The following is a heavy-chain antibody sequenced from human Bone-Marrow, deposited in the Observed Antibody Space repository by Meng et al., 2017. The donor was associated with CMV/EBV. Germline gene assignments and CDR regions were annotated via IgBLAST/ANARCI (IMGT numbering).Heavy chain of an antibody. Sequence: ASVKVSCKTSGYTFTDYGVVWVRQAPGQGLEWMGWISGYSGKTKYAEEFQGRVSLTADTSTRTAYMELSSLRSEDTAVYYCARDLRDIVVVPAARGGMDVWGQGTTVTVSS. CDR3: ARDLRDIVVVPAARGGMDV. CDR2: ISGYSGKT. CDR1: GYTFTDYG. J-gene: IGHJ6*02. D-gene: IGHD2-2*01. V-gene: IGHV1-18*01.